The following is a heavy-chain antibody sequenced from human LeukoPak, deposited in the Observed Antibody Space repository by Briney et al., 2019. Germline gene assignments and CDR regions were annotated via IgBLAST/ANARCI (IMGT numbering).Heavy chain of an antibody. J-gene: IGHJ4*02. V-gene: IGHV4-59*12. CDR3: ARYDREDYFDY. D-gene: IGHD3-9*01. CDR1: GGSISSYY. Sequence: SETLSLTCTVSGGSISSYYWSWIRQPPGKGLEWIGYIYHSGSTYYNPSLKSRVTISVDRSKNQFSLKLSSVTAADTAVYYCARYDREDYFDYWGQGTLVTVSS. CDR2: IYHSGST.